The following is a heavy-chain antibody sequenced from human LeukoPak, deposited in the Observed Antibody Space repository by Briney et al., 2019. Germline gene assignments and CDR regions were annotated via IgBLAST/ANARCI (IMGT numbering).Heavy chain of an antibody. Sequence: GGSLRLSCAASGFTFTSYAMGWVRQAPGKGLEWVSTISGSGGTTYYVDFVKGRFTISRDSSKNTLYLQMHSLRAEDTALYYCAKSPGSSDYDDFDYWGQGTLVTVSS. D-gene: IGHD3-10*01. J-gene: IGHJ4*02. CDR3: AKSPGSSDYDDFDY. CDR2: ISGSGGTT. V-gene: IGHV3-23*01. CDR1: GFTFTSYA.